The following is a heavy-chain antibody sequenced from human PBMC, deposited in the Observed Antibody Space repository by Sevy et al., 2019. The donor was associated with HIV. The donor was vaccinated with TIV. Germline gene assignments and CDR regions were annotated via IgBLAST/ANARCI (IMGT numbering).Heavy chain of an antibody. J-gene: IGHJ6*02. CDR2: ISYDGSNK. D-gene: IGHD3-3*01. CDR3: AKDIRYDFWSGPTTKYYYSMDV. V-gene: IGHV3-30*18. CDR1: GFTFSSYG. Sequence: GGSLRLSCAASGFTFSSYGMHWVRQAPGKGLEWVAVISYDGSNKYYADSVKGRFTISRDNSKNTLYLQMNSLRAEDTAVYFCAKDIRYDFWSGPTTKYYYSMDVWGQGTTVTVSS.